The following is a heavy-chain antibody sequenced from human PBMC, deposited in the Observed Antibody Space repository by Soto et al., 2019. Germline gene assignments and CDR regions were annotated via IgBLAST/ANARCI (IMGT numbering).Heavy chain of an antibody. J-gene: IGHJ1*01. D-gene: IGHD2-15*01. CDR3: SSHVGVAVECV. V-gene: IGHV5-51*01. CDR2: ISPYDSDT. CDR1: AYMFTSYG. Sequence: PGAALKNSRKGSAYMFTSYGIGWEIQRPGTGLEWMGIISPYDSDTRYSPSFQGQVTISADKSISTAYLQWRRLEASDTASFYGSSHVGVAVECVWAQGTWVTGSS.